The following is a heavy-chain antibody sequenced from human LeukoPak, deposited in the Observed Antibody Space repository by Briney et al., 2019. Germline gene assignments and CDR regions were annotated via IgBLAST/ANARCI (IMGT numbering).Heavy chain of an antibody. V-gene: IGHV1-18*01. CDR1: GYTFTSYG. CDR3: ARDRGGLVVDAFDI. CDR2: ISAYNGNT. J-gene: IGHJ3*02. D-gene: IGHD2-15*01. Sequence: GASVKVSCKASGYTFTSYGISWVRQAPGQGLEWMGWISAYNGNTNYAQKLQGRVTMTTDTSTSTAYMELRSLRSDDTAVYYCARDRGGLVVDAFDIWGQATMVTVSS.